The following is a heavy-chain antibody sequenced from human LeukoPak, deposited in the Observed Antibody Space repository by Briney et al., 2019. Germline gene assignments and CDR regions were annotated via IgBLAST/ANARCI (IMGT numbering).Heavy chain of an antibody. J-gene: IGHJ4*02. CDR3: ASAMVRGVIIIRLGY. CDR2: IYSGGST. CDR1: GFTVGSNY. D-gene: IGHD3-10*01. Sequence: GGSLRLSCAASGFTVGSNYMSWVRQAPGKGLEWVSVIYSGGSTYYADSVKGRFTISRDNSKNTLYLQMNSLRAEDTAVYYCASAMVRGVIIIRLGYWGQGTLVTVSS. V-gene: IGHV3-66*01.